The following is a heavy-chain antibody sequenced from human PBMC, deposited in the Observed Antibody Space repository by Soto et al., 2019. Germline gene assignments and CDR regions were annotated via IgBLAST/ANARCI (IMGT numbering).Heavy chain of an antibody. D-gene: IGHD4-17*01. CDR3: ARRYGDYVQVAFDI. CDR2: IYHSGST. Sequence: QVQLQESGPGLVKPSGTLSLTCAVSSGSISSSNWWSWVRQPPGKGLEWIGEIYHSGSTKYNPSLKSLVTISVDKSKNQFSRKLSSVTAADTAVYYCARRYGDYVQVAFDIWGQGTMVTVSS. CDR1: SGSISSSNW. V-gene: IGHV4-4*02. J-gene: IGHJ3*02.